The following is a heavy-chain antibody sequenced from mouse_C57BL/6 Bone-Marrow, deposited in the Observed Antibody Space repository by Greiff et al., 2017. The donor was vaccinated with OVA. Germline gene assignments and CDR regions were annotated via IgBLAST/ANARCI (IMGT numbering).Heavy chain of an antibody. J-gene: IGHJ4*01. V-gene: IGHV5-9-1*02. D-gene: IGHD5-1-1*01. CDR2: ISSGGDYI. CDR1: GFTFSSYA. CDR3: TIIPYYYAMDY. Sequence: EVNVVESGEGLVKPGGSLKLSCAASGFTFSSYAMSWVRQTPEKRLEWVAYISSGGDYIYYADTVKGRFTISRDNARNTLYLQMSSLKSEDTAMYYCTIIPYYYAMDYWGQGTSVTVSS.